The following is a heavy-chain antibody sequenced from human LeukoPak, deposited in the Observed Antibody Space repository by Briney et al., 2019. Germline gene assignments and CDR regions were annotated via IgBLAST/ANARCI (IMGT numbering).Heavy chain of an antibody. J-gene: IGHJ4*02. CDR1: GGSISSGGYY. D-gene: IGHD6-13*01. Sequence: PSETLSLTCTVSGGSISSGGYYCSWIRQHPGKGLEWIGYIYYSGSTYYNPSLKSRVTISVDTSKNQFSLKLSSVTAADTAVYYCARDSLGYYFDYWGQGTLVTVSS. CDR3: ARDSLGYYFDY. V-gene: IGHV4-31*03. CDR2: IYYSGST.